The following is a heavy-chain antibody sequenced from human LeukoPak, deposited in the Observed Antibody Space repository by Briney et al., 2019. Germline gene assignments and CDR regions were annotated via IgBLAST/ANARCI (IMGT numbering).Heavy chain of an antibody. CDR3: ARDDRDYGGNPNIFDY. J-gene: IGHJ4*02. D-gene: IGHD4-23*01. V-gene: IGHV4-30-4*01. CDR2: IYYSGST. CDR1: GGSISSGDYY. Sequence: SETLSLTCTVSGGSISSGDYYWSWIRQPPGKGLEWIGYIYYSGSTYYNPSLKSRVTISVDTSKNQFSLKLSSVTAADTAVYYCARDDRDYGGNPNIFDYWGQGTLVTVSS.